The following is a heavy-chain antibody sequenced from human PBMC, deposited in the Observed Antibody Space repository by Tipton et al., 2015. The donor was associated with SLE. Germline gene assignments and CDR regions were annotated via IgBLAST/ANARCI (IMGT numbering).Heavy chain of an antibody. CDR2: INHSGST. CDR3: ARRQKYSSSWYGYYYGMDV. Sequence: TLSLTCAVYGESFSGYYWNWIRQPPGKGLEWIGEINHSGSTNYNPSLKSRVTISLDTSKNQFSLKLSSVTAADTAVYYCARRQKYSSSWYGYYYGMDVWGQGTTVTVSS. CDR1: GESFSGYY. V-gene: IGHV4-34*01. J-gene: IGHJ6*02. D-gene: IGHD6-13*01.